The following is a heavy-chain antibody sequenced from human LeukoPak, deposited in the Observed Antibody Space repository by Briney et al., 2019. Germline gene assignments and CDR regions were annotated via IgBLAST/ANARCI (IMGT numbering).Heavy chain of an antibody. J-gene: IGHJ6*02. CDR1: GYTFTGYY. Sequence: GASVKVSCKASGYTFTGYYMHWVRQAPGQGLEWMGWINPNSGGTNYAQKFQGRVTMTRDTSISTAYMELSRLRSGDTAVYYCARGSDYYYYGMDVWGQGTTVTVSS. CDR2: INPNSGGT. D-gene: IGHD6-6*01. V-gene: IGHV1-2*02. CDR3: ARGSDYYYYGMDV.